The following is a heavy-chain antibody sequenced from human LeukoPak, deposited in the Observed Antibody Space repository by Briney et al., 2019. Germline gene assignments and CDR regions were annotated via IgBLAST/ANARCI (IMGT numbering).Heavy chain of an antibody. CDR1: GGSVSSFF. CDR2: IDYRGST. V-gene: IGHV4-59*02. CDR3: ARDLELERNRWNYFES. D-gene: IGHD1-1*01. J-gene: IGHJ4*02. Sequence: SATLSLTCTVSGGSVSSFFWSWIRQPPGKGLEWLGCIDYRGSTQYNPSLKSRVTISVDTSKQQFSLKLSSVTAADTAVYYCARDLELERNRWNYFESWGQGTLVTVSS.